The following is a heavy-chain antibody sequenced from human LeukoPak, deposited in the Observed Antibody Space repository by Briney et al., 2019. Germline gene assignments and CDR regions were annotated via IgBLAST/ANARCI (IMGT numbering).Heavy chain of an antibody. V-gene: IGHV1-2*02. Sequence: ASVKVSCKASGYTFTGYYMHWVRQAPGQGLEWMGWINPNSGGTNYAQKFQGRVTMTRDTSISTAYMELSRLRSDDTAVYYCARRQQWLGGDFDYWGQGTLVTVPS. CDR2: INPNSGGT. D-gene: IGHD6-19*01. CDR1: GYTFTGYY. CDR3: ARRQQWLGGDFDY. J-gene: IGHJ4*02.